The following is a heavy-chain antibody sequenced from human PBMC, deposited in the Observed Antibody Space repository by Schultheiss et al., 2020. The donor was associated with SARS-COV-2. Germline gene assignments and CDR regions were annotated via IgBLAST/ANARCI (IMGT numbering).Heavy chain of an antibody. CDR2: NPHDGSDK. V-gene: IGHV3-30*18. D-gene: IGHD3-3*01. Sequence: GGSLRLSCAASGFTFSSYWMSWVRQAPGKGLEWVAINPHDGSDKYYADSVKGRFTISRDNSKNTLFLQMNSLRGEDTAVYYCAKDLAYGYYVGGMDVWGQGTTVIVSS. CDR3: AKDLAYGYYVGGMDV. CDR1: GFTFSSYW. J-gene: IGHJ6*02.